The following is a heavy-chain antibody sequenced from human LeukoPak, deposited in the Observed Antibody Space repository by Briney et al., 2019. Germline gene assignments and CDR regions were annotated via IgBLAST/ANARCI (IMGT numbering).Heavy chain of an antibody. J-gene: IGHJ3*02. CDR1: GVFINSNTYS. Sequence: PSETLSLTCAVSGVFINSNTYSWGWIRQPPGGGLEGIGTISYTGKTYYNSSLKRLTTISVDTSKTQFSLKLSSVTAADTDVYYCARNRVGAAAGTGDAFDIWGQGTMVTVSS. V-gene: IGHV4-39*01. D-gene: IGHD6-13*01. CDR2: ISYTGKT. CDR3: ARNRVGAAAGTGDAFDI.